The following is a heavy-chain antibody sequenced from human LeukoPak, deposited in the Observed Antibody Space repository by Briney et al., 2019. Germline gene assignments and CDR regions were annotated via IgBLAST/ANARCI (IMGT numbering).Heavy chain of an antibody. V-gene: IGHV4-38-2*01. CDR2: IYHSGST. Sequence: SETLSLTCAVSGYSISSGYYWGWIRQPPGKGLEWIGSIYHSGSTYYNPSLKSRVTISVDTSKNQFSLKQSSVTAADTAVYYCARRRGYSSSSVDYWGQGTLVTVSS. D-gene: IGHD6-6*01. CDR1: GYSISSGYY. J-gene: IGHJ4*02. CDR3: ARRRGYSSSSVDY.